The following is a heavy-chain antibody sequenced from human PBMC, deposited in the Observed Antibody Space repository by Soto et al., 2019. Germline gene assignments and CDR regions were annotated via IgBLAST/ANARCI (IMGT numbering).Heavy chain of an antibody. V-gene: IGHV4-39*01. CDR3: ARLTPPLKWLRWNNWFDP. CDR2: IYYSGST. D-gene: IGHD5-12*01. J-gene: IGHJ5*02. Sequence: PSETLSLTCTVSGGSISSSSYYWGWIRQPPGKGLEWIGSIYYSGSTYYNPSLKSRVTISVDTSKNQFSLKLSSVTAADTAVYYCARLTPPLKWLRWNNWFDPWGQGTLVTVSS. CDR1: GGSISSSSYY.